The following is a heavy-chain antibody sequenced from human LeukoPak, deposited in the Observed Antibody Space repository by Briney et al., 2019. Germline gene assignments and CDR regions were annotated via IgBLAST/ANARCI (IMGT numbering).Heavy chain of an antibody. CDR3: AKELSTWGPSSDAFDI. CDR2: INSGGTPI. J-gene: IGHJ3*02. D-gene: IGHD3-16*01. Sequence: PGGSLRLSCAASGFIFSNYEMNWVRQAPGKGLEWISYINSGGTPIYYADSVKGRFTMSRDNAKNSLYLQMNSLRAEDTAVYYCAKELSTWGPSSDAFDIWGQGTVVTVSS. V-gene: IGHV3-48*03. CDR1: GFIFSNYE.